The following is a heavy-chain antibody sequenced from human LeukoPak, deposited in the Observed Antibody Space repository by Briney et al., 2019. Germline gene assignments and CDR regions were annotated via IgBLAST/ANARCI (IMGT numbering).Heavy chain of an antibody. CDR1: GGSVSSYY. V-gene: IGHV4-4*07. D-gene: IGHD3-3*01. CDR3: ARLVRLDDFWSGYFYDY. Sequence: SETLSLTCTVSGGSVSSYYWSWIRQPAGKGLEWIGRIYTSGSTNYNPSLKSRVTMSVDTSKNQFSLKLSSVTAADTAVYYCARLVRLDDFWSGYFYDYWGQGTLVTVSS. J-gene: IGHJ4*02. CDR2: IYTSGST.